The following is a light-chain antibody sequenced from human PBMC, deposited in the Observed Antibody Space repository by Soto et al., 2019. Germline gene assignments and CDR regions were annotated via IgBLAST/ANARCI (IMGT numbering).Light chain of an antibody. CDR3: QQYYTWPRGT. V-gene: IGKV3-15*01. CDR2: GAS. CDR1: QGIITN. Sequence: IVMTQSPGTLAESPGERATLCCRASQGIITNLAWYHQKPGQAPRLLIFGASTRATGVPARFSGSGSGTEFTLTISSLQSADFGVYYCQQYYTWPRGTFGQGTKVEI. J-gene: IGKJ1*01.